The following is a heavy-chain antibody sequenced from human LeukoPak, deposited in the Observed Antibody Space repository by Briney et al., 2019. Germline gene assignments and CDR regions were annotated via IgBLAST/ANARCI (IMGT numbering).Heavy chain of an antibody. J-gene: IGHJ4*02. CDR3: ARNPAYYYDNLLYGDY. CDR1: GYTFNGYH. CDR2: IKPTSGGR. V-gene: IGHV1-2*02. Sequence: ASVKVSCQPSGYTFNGYHIHWVGQAPGPPLEWMGWIKPTSGGRIYAQKFQRRVTMTRDTFISTDYMELSRLRSDDTAVYYCARNPAYYYDNLLYGDYWGQETLVNVCS. D-gene: IGHD3-22*01.